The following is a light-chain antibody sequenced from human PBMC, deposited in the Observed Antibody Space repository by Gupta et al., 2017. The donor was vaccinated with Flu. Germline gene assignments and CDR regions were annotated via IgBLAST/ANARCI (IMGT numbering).Light chain of an antibody. J-gene: IGKJ4*01. CDR3: QQYYNLALT. V-gene: IGKV1-33*01. CDR2: DAS. CDR1: QNNSNY. Sequence: DIQMTQSPSSLSASVGARVNITCQASQNNSNYLNWYQQKPGKAPKLLIYDASNLETGVPSRFSGSGSGTDFTFTISSLQPEDIATYYCQQYYNLALTFGGGTKVEIK.